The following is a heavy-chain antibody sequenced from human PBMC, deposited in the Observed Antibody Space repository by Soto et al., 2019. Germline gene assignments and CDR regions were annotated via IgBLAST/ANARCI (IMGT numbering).Heavy chain of an antibody. CDR1: GGSISSSSYY. CDR3: ARHAIEGIYDLNWFDP. CDR2: IYYSGST. J-gene: IGHJ5*02. Sequence: SETLSLTCTVSGGSISSSSYYWGWIRQPPGKGLEWIGSIYYSGSTYYNPSLKSRVTISVDTSKNQFSLKLSSVTAADTAVYYCARHAIEGIYDLNWFDPWGQGTLVTVSS. V-gene: IGHV4-39*01. D-gene: IGHD3-3*01.